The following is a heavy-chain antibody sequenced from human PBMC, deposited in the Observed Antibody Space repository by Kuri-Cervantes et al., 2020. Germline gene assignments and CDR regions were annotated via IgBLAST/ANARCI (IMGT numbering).Heavy chain of an antibody. J-gene: IGHJ6*02. CDR3: ARGKARLRWFGELLNDNYGMDV. Sequence: SVKVSCKASGGTFSSYAISWVRQAPGQGLEWMGGIIPIFGTANYAQKFQGRVTITADESTSTAYMELSSLRSEDTAVYYCARGKARLRWFGELLNDNYGMDVWGQGTTVTVSS. CDR1: GGTFSSYA. CDR2: IIPIFGTA. V-gene: IGHV1-69*13. D-gene: IGHD3-10*01.